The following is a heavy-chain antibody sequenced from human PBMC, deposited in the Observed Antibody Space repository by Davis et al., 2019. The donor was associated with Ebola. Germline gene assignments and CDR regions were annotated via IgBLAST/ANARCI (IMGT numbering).Heavy chain of an antibody. Sequence: GESLKISCAASGFTFGSYGMHWVRQAPGKGLVWVTFIRYDGSNKYYADSLKGRFTISRDTSKNTLYLQMNSLRVEDTAVYYCASRSGRYYYAFEIWGQGTMVTVSS. CDR3: ASRSGRYYYAFEI. J-gene: IGHJ3*02. CDR1: GFTFGSYG. V-gene: IGHV3-30*02. D-gene: IGHD1-26*01. CDR2: IRYDGSNK.